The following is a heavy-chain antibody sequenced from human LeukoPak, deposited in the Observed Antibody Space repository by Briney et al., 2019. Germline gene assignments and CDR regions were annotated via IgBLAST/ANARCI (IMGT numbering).Heavy chain of an antibody. CDR2: IKQDGSEK. J-gene: IGHJ4*02. CDR1: GLTFSSYW. D-gene: IGHD3-10*01. Sequence: GGSLRLSCAASGLTFSSYWMNWVRQAPGKGLEWVANIKQDGSEKYYVDSVEGRFTISRDNAKNSLYLQMNSLRAEDTALYYCAKDTRQLYYGSGSYSYWGQGTLVTVSS. CDR3: AKDTRQLYYGSGSYSY. V-gene: IGHV3-7*03.